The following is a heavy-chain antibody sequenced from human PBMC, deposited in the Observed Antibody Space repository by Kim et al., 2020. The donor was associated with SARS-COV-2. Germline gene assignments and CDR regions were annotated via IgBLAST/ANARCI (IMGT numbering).Heavy chain of an antibody. CDR3: ARGLRAARRRAWFDP. J-gene: IGHJ5*02. D-gene: IGHD2-15*01. Sequence: PSLKSRVTISVDTSKNQFSLKLSSVTAADTAVYYCARGLRAARRRAWFDPWGQGTLVTVSS. V-gene: IGHV4-34*01.